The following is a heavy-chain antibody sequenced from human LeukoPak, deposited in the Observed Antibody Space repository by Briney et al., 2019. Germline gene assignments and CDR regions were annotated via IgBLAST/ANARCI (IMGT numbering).Heavy chain of an antibody. J-gene: IGHJ4*02. D-gene: IGHD3-22*01. CDR1: GFTFSSYA. CDR3: AKPHPDYYDSSGSPFDY. V-gene: IGHV3-23*01. CDR2: ISGSGGST. Sequence: PGGSLRLSCAASGFTFSSYAMSWVRQAPGKGLEWVSAISGSGGSTYYADSVKGRFTISRDNSKNTLYLQMNSLRAEDTAVYYCAKPHPDYYDSSGSPFDYCGQGTLVTVSS.